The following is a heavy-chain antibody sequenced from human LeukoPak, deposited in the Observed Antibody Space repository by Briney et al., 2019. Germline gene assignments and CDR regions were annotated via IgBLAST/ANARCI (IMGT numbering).Heavy chain of an antibody. Sequence: SVKVSCKASGGTFSSYAISWVRHAPGQGLEWMGGIIPIFGTANYAQKFQGRVTITADESTSTAYMELSSLRSEDTAVYYCARDPSTINVVPAATFDYWGQGTLVTVSS. V-gene: IGHV1-69*13. CDR1: GGTFSSYA. CDR2: IIPIFGTA. D-gene: IGHD2-2*01. J-gene: IGHJ4*02. CDR3: ARDPSTINVVPAATFDY.